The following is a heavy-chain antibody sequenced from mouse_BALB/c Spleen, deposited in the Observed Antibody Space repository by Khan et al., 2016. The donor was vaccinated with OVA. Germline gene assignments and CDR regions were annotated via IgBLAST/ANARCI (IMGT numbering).Heavy chain of an antibody. CDR2: TWAGGST. CDR1: GFSLTSYG. V-gene: IGHV2-9*02. CDR3: ARAFYYGAWFAY. J-gene: IGHJ3*01. Sequence: QVQLKESGPGLVAPSQTLSITCTVSGFSLTSYGVHWVRQPPGKGLEWLGVTWAGGSTNHNSALMSRLSISKDNSKSQVFLKMNSLQTDDTAMYYCARAFYYGAWFAYWGQGTLVTVSA. D-gene: IGHD1-1*01.